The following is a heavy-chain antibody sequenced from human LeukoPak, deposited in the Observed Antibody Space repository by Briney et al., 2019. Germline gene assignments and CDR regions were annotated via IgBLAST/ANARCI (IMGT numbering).Heavy chain of an antibody. CDR2: ISYDGSNK. Sequence: HPGSSLRLSCAASGFIFSSYAMHWVRQAPGKGLEWLALISYDGSNKYYADSVKGRFTISRDNSKNTLYLQMNSLRAEDTAVYYCAREHYYDSSGFYRDFDCWGQGTLVTVSS. V-gene: IGHV3-30-3*01. D-gene: IGHD3-22*01. J-gene: IGHJ4*02. CDR1: GFIFSSYA. CDR3: AREHYYDSSGFYRDFDC.